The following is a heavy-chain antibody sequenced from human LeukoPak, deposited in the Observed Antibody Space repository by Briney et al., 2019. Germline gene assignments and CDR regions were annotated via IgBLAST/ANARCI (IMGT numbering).Heavy chain of an antibody. CDR2: INHSGST. D-gene: IGHD6-13*01. CDR3: ARNAAAGDYFDY. V-gene: IGHV4-34*01. CDR1: GGSFSHYY. J-gene: IGHJ4*02. Sequence: SETLSLTCAVYGGSFSHYYWSWIRQPPGKGLEWIGEINHSGSTNYNPSLKGRVTMSVDTSKNQFSLKLSSVTAADTAVYYCARNAAAGDYFDYWGQGTLVTVSS.